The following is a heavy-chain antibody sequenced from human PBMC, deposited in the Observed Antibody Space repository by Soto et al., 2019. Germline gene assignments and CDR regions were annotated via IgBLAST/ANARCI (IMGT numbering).Heavy chain of an antibody. D-gene: IGHD4-17*01. CDR1: GGSISSYY. CDR2: IHYSGST. CDR3: ARRLPGDYGHWFDP. Sequence: PSETLSLTCTVSGGSISSYYWSWIRQPPGKGLEWIGYIHYSGSTNYNPSLKSRVTISVDTSKNQFSLKLSSVTAADTAVYYCARRLPGDYGHWFDPWGQGILVTVS. J-gene: IGHJ5*02. V-gene: IGHV4-59*08.